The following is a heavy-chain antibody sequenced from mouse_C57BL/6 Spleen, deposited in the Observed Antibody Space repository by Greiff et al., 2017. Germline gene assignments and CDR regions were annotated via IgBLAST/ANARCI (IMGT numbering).Heavy chain of an antibody. CDR3: ARNYGSSYWYFDV. J-gene: IGHJ1*03. CDR1: GYTFTDYY. CDR2: IGPGSGST. V-gene: IGHV1-77*01. D-gene: IGHD1-1*01. Sequence: VQLQQSGAELVKPGASVKISCKASGYTFTDYYINWVKQRPGQGLEWIGKIGPGSGSTYYNEKFKGKATLTADKSSSTAYMQLSSLTSEDSAVXFCARNYGSSYWYFDVWGTGTTVTVSS.